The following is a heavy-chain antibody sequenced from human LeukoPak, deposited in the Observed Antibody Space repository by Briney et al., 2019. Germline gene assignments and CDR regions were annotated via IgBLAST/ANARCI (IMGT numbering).Heavy chain of an antibody. V-gene: IGHV1-2*02. CDR2: INPNSGGT. J-gene: IGHJ4*02. CDR1: GYTFIGYY. D-gene: IGHD3-3*01. Sequence: ASVKVSCKASGYTFIGYYLHWVRQAPGQGLEWMGWINPNSGGTNYAQKFQGRVTMTRDTSISTAYMELSRLRSDDTAVYYCARDGLGLSDVLRFLEWSFDYWGQGTLVTVSS. CDR3: ARDGLGLSDVLRFLEWSFDY.